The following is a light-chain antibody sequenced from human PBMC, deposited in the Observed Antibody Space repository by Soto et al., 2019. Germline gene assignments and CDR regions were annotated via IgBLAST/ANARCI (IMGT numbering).Light chain of an antibody. V-gene: IGKV1-33*01. J-gene: IGKJ4*01. CDR2: DVS. CDR3: QQYDKQPVT. CDR1: QDISNF. Sequence: DIQMTQSPSSLSASVGDRVTITCQASQDISNFLNWYHQTAGKAPRLLIYDVSSLQPGVASRFSGSGSGTDFSLTINSSQPEDIGTFYCQQYDKQPVTFGGGTRWISN.